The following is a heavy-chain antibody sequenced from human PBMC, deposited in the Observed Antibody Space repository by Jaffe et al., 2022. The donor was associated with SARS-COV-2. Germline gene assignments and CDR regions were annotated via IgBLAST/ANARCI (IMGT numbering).Heavy chain of an antibody. J-gene: IGHJ2*01. V-gene: IGHV3-53*01. CDR2: IYSGGST. CDR1: GFTVSSNY. CDR3: ARVATDSPWYCTNGVCYHWYFDL. Sequence: EVQLVESGGGLIQPGGSLRLSCAASGFTVSSNYMSWVRQAPGKGLEWVSVIYSGGSTYYADSVKGRFTISRDNSKNTLYLQMNSLRAEDTAVYYCARVATDSPWYCTNGVCYHWYFDLWGRGTLGTVSS. D-gene: IGHD2-8*01.